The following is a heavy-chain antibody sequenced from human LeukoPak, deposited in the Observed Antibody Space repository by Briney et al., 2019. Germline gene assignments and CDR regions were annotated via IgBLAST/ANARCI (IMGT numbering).Heavy chain of an antibody. Sequence: ASVKVSCKASGYTFTSYGISWVRQAPEQGLEWMGWISAYNGNTNYAQKLQGRVTMTTDTSTSTAYMELRSLRSDDTAVYYCARPRVYNWNDNYYYGMDVWGKGTTVTVSS. V-gene: IGHV1-18*04. CDR1: GYTFTSYG. J-gene: IGHJ6*04. CDR2: ISAYNGNT. CDR3: ARPRVYNWNDNYYYGMDV. D-gene: IGHD1-1*01.